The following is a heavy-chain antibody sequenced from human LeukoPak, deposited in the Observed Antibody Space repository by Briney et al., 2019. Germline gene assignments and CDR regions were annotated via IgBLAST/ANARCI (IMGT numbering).Heavy chain of an antibody. CDR1: GGSISSYY. CDR2: IYYSGTS. CDR3: ARDRGYCSGGSCYSIDWFDP. J-gene: IGHJ5*02. V-gene: IGHV4-59*01. D-gene: IGHD2-15*01. Sequence: SETLSLTCSVSGGSISSYYWNWIRQPPGKGLEWIGYIYYSGTSNYNPSLKSRVTISVDTSKNQFSLELSSVTAADTAVYYCARDRGYCSGGSCYSIDWFDPWGQGTLVTVSS.